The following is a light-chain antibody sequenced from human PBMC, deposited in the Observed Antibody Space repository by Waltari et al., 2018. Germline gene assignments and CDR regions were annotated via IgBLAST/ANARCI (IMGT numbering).Light chain of an antibody. V-gene: IGKV1-39*01. J-gene: IGKJ2*01. Sequence: DIEMTQSPSSLSASVGDRVTITCRASESISSYLNWYQQKPGKAPKVLLYSESTLQSGVPLRFSGSRSGTEFTLTISSLQPEDFATYYCQQSYGIPYTFGRGTKVEIK. CDR1: ESISSY. CDR2: SES. CDR3: QQSYGIPYT.